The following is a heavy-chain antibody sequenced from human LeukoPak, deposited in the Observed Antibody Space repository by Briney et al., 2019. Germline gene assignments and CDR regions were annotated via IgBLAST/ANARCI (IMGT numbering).Heavy chain of an antibody. J-gene: IGHJ3*02. CDR2: ISDSGGSA. CDR1: GFTFNTYA. D-gene: IGHD3-22*01. CDR3: AKDLLGTDSSGYYADLDAFDI. V-gene: IGHV3-23*01. Sequence: GGSLRLSCAASGFTFNTYAMSWVRQAPGKGLEWVSAISDSGGSAYYADSVKGRFTISRDNSKNTLYLQMNSLRAEDTAVYYCAKDLLGTDSSGYYADLDAFDIWGQGTMVTVSS.